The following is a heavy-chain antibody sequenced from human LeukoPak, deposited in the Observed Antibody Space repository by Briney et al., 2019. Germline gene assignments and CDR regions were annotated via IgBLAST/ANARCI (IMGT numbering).Heavy chain of an antibody. J-gene: IGHJ4*02. D-gene: IGHD3-16*02. Sequence: GASVKVSCKASGYTFTSYEITWVRQAPGQGPEWMGWINMYNGNTNYAQKLQGRVTMTTDTSTSTAYMELRSLRSDDTAVYYCASVVGNYVCGSYRPEGCFDSWGQGTLVTVSS. CDR1: GYTFTSYE. CDR2: INMYNGNT. V-gene: IGHV1-18*01. CDR3: ASVVGNYVCGSYRPEGCFDS.